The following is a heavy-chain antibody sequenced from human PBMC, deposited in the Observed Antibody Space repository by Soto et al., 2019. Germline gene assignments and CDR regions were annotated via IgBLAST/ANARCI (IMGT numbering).Heavy chain of an antibody. CDR3: ARHLIVVVPAATHPLNWFDP. Sequence: SETLSLTCTVSGGSISSYYWSWIRQPPGKGLEWIGYIYYSGSTNYNPSLKSRVTISVDTSKNRFSLKLSSVTAADTAVYYCARHLIVVVPAATHPLNWFDPWGQGTLVTVSS. CDR1: GGSISSYY. J-gene: IGHJ5*02. CDR2: IYYSGST. D-gene: IGHD2-2*01. V-gene: IGHV4-59*08.